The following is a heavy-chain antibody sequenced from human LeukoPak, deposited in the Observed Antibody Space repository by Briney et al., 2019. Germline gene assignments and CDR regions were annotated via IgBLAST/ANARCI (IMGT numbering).Heavy chain of an antibody. D-gene: IGHD2-15*01. CDR1: GGSITTNDYY. CDR3: ARWDCSGGSCYRYYYYYIDV. J-gene: IGHJ6*03. V-gene: IGHV4-39*01. Sequence: SETLSLTCTVSGGSITTNDYYWGWIRQPPGKGLEWIGTIYYSGSTYFNPSLKSRVTIPVDTSKNQFSLKLSPVTAADTAVYYCARWDCSGGSCYRYYYYYIDVWGKGTTVTVSS. CDR2: IYYSGST.